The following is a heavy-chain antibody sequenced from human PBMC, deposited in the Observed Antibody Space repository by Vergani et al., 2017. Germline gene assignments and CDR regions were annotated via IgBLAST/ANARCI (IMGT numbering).Heavy chain of an antibody. D-gene: IGHD3-10*01. CDR1: GFTFRIYG. J-gene: IGHJ6*02. Sequence: QVQLVESGGGVVQPGGSLRLSCIASGFTFRIYGMHWVRQAPGKGLEWVAFIRYDGTKRFYGDSVKGRFTISRDNSQTTVFLQMNSLRADDSAVYFCARAGQYGSGTYRSSGVGVWGQGTSVTVSS. CDR2: IRYDGTKR. CDR3: ARAGQYGSGTYRSSGVGV. V-gene: IGHV3-30*02.